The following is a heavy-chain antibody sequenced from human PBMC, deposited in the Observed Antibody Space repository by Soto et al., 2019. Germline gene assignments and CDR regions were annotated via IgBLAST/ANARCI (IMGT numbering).Heavy chain of an antibody. CDR2: IYYSGST. D-gene: IGHD5-18*01. CDR1: GGSISSSSYY. V-gene: IGHV4-39*01. Sequence: SETLSLTCTVSGGSISSSSYYWGWIRQPPGKGLEWIGSIYYSGSTYYNPSLKSRVTISVDTSKNQFSLKLSSVTAADTAVYYCARVPYSYGLGYYYMDVWGKGTTVTVSS. CDR3: ARVPYSYGLGYYYMDV. J-gene: IGHJ6*03.